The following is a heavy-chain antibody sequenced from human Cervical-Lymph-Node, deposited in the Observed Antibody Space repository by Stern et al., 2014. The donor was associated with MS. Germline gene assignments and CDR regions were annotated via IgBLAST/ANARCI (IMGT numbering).Heavy chain of an antibody. J-gene: IGHJ4*02. D-gene: IGHD3-16*02. V-gene: IGHV1-69*01. CDR1: GGTISNYI. CDR2: IIPMFGIA. Sequence: VQLVESGAEVKKPGSSVQVSCKASGGTISNYIVGWVRQAPGQGLEWMGGIIPMFGIANYAEKFQDRVTITADESTSTAYLDLSSLRSEDTAVYYCARATSDYIWGTYRFLDSWGQGTLVIVSS. CDR3: ARATSDYIWGTYRFLDS.